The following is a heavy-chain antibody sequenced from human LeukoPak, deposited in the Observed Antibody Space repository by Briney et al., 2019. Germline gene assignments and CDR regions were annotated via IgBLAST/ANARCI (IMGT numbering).Heavy chain of an antibody. CDR1: GFTFSSYG. V-gene: IGHV3-33*01. Sequence: GGSLRRSCAASGFTFSSYGMHWVRQAPGKGLEWVAVIWYDGSNKYYADSVKGRFTISRDNSKNTLYLQMNGLRAEDTAVYYCARDYYYDSSGDFDYWGQGTLVTVSS. CDR2: IWYDGSNK. CDR3: ARDYYYDSSGDFDY. D-gene: IGHD3-22*01. J-gene: IGHJ4*02.